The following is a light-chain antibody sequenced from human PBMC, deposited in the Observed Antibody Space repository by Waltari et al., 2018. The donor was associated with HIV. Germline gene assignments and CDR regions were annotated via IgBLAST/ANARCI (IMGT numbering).Light chain of an antibody. Sequence: QSALTQPPSVSGAPGQRVTISCTGTRSHIGAGSFFPWYQHLPGTAPKLLVYSDINRPSGVPDRFSGSKSGTSASLVITGLQAEDEADYYCQSYDSSLRASVFGGGTKLTVL. CDR1: RSHIGAGSF. CDR2: SDI. CDR3: QSYDSSLRASV. J-gene: IGLJ2*01. V-gene: IGLV1-40*01.